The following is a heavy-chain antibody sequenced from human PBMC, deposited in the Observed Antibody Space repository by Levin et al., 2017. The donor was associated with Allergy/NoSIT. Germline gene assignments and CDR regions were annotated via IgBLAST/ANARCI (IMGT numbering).Heavy chain of an antibody. CDR3: ASSSSGNYYYLDS. J-gene: IGHJ4*02. Sequence: SQTLSLTCTVSTDSIRSYYWSWIRQPPGKGLEWIGYIYYSRVTNYNPSLKSRVTMSVDTSKNQFSLKLSSVTAADTAVYYCASSSSGNYYYLDSWGQGTLVTVSS. CDR2: IYYSRVT. CDR1: TDSIRSYY. V-gene: IGHV4-59*08. D-gene: IGHD3-22*01.